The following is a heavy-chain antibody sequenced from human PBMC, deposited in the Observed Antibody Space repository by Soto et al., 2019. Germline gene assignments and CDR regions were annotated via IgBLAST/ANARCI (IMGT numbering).Heavy chain of an antibody. D-gene: IGHD3-16*01. J-gene: IGHJ6*02. CDR3: ARGGSSAVGAGGYYYGMDV. V-gene: IGHV3-7*03. Sequence: EVQLVESGGGLVQPGGSLRLSCAGSGFTFSSYWMSWVRQAPGKGLEWVANIKQDGSEKYYVDSVKGRFTISRDNAKNSLYLQRTSLRAEDTAVYYCARGGSSAVGAGGYYYGMDVWGQGTTVTVSS. CDR2: IKQDGSEK. CDR1: GFTFSSYW.